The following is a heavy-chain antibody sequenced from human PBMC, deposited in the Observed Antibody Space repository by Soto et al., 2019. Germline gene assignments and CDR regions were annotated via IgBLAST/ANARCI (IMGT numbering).Heavy chain of an antibody. CDR2: IYYSGST. J-gene: IGHJ3*02. Sequence: QVQLQESGPGLVKPSQTLSLTCTVSGGSISSGGYYWSWIRQHPGKGLEWIGYIYYSGSTYYNASLESRVTISVDTSKNQFSLKLSSVTAADTAVYYCARDPDPWGEAFDIWGQGTMVTVSS. D-gene: IGHD7-27*01. V-gene: IGHV4-31*03. CDR3: ARDPDPWGEAFDI. CDR1: GGSISSGGYY.